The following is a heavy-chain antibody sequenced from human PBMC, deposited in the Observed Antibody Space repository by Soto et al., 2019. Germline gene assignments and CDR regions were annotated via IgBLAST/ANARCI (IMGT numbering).Heavy chain of an antibody. J-gene: IGHJ5*02. Sequence: PSETLSLICAVYGESFSGHHWAWIRQPPGKGLEWIGEINLSGVTNYSPSLKSRVTISVDTSKNQFSLKLTSVTAADTAVYYCARVLVTYGGIMVPYNWFDTWGQGNRVTGS. V-gene: IGHV4-34*01. CDR3: ARVLVTYGGIMVPYNWFDT. D-gene: IGHD3-16*02. CDR2: INLSGVT. CDR1: GESFSGHH.